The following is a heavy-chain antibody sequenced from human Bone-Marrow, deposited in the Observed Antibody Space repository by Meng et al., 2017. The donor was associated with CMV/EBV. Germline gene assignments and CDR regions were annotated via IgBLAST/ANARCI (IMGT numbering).Heavy chain of an antibody. D-gene: IGHD6-13*01. CDR3: ARVAAAGRGMDV. J-gene: IGHJ6*02. CDR1: GGSFSGHY. CDR2: INQDGSQK. V-gene: IGHV3-7*04. Sequence: ETLSLTCAVYGGSFSGHYWSWIRQPPGKGLEWVANINQDGSQKNYVDSVKGRFTISRDNAKNSLFLQMNSLRAEDTAVYYCARVAAAGRGMDVWGPGTTVTVSS.